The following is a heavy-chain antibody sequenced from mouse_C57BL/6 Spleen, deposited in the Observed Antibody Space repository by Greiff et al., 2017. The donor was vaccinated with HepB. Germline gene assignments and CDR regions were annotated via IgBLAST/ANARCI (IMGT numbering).Heavy chain of an antibody. Sequence: VKLVESGPGLVAPSQSLSITCTVSGFSLTSYGVHWVRQPPGKGLEWLVVIWSDGSTTYNSALKSRLSISKDNSKSQVFLKMNSLQTDDTAMYYCARQVYYYGSSSYAMDYWGQGTSVTVSS. D-gene: IGHD1-1*01. CDR3: ARQVYYYGSSSYAMDY. CDR2: IWSDGST. J-gene: IGHJ4*01. CDR1: GFSLTSYG. V-gene: IGHV2-6-1*01.